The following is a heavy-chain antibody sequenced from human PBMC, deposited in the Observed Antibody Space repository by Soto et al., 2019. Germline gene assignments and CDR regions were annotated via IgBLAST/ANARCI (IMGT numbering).Heavy chain of an antibody. CDR1: GGSISSYY. CDR2: IYYSGST. V-gene: IGHV4-59*01. J-gene: IGHJ5*02. D-gene: IGHD5-12*01. CDR3: ARDCCSGYDYGWFDP. Sequence: PSETLSLTCTVSGGSISSYYWSWIRQPPGKGLEWIGYIYYSGSTNYNPSLKSRVTISVDTSKNQFSLKLSSVTAADTAVYYCARDCCSGYDYGWFDPWGQGTLVTVS.